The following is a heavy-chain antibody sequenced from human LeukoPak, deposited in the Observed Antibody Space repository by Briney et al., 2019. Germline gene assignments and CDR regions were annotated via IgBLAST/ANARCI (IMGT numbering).Heavy chain of an antibody. Sequence: GRSLRLSCAASGFTFSSYAMHWVRQAPGKGLEWVAVISYDGSNKYYADSVKGRFTISRDNSKNTLYLQMNSLRAEDTAVYYCARDDYGDYSARNFDIWGQGTMVTVSS. J-gene: IGHJ3*02. D-gene: IGHD4-17*01. V-gene: IGHV3-30-3*01. CDR2: ISYDGSNK. CDR1: GFTFSSYA. CDR3: ARDDYGDYSARNFDI.